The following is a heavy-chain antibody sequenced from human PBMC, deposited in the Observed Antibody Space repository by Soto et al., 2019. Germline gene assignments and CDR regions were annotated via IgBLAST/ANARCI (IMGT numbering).Heavy chain of an antibody. Sequence: GGSLRLSCAASGFIFSSHNMNWVRQAPGKGLEWVSSITGSSSYIFYADSVKGRFTISRDNAKTTVYLQMNSLRAEDTGVYYCARLVASETGYGMDVWGQGTTVTVSS. CDR3: ARLVASETGYGMDV. J-gene: IGHJ6*02. V-gene: IGHV3-21*06. CDR2: ITGSSSYI. D-gene: IGHD3-9*01. CDR1: GFIFSSHN.